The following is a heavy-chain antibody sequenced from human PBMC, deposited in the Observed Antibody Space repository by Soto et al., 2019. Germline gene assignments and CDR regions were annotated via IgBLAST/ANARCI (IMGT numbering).Heavy chain of an antibody. Sequence: QVQLQESGPGLVKPSETLSLTCTVSGGSISSYYWSWIRQPPGKGLEWIGYIYYSGSTNYKPSLKSRVTIPVDTAKNQFSLKLSSVTAADTAVYYCAREGKDIVVVPAASGRYYYYYMDVWGKGTTVTVSS. V-gene: IGHV4-59*01. J-gene: IGHJ6*03. D-gene: IGHD2-2*01. CDR2: IYYSGST. CDR3: AREGKDIVVVPAASGRYYYYYMDV. CDR1: GGSISSYY.